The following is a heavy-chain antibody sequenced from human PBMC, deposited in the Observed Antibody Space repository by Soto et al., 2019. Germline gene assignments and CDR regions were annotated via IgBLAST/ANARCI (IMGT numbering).Heavy chain of an antibody. V-gene: IGHV4-4*07. J-gene: IGHJ4*02. Sequence: SETLSLTCTVSDGSISTYFCNWIRQPAGKGLEWIWRIDNSGNTNYNPSLKSRVTMSADTSRNQFSLKLNSVTAADTAVYYCARGGQDFWSGPFDYWGQGALVTVSS. CDR1: DGSISTYF. D-gene: IGHD3-3*01. CDR3: ARGGQDFWSGPFDY. CDR2: IDNSGNT.